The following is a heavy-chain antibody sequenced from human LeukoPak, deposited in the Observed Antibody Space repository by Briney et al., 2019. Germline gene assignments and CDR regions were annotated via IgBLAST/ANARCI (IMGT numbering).Heavy chain of an antibody. Sequence: PGGSLRLSCAGSGFSFSSYSMNWVRQAPGKGLVWVARIRPEGTTTAYADSVKGRFTISRDNAKNTLFLQMNSLSAEDTAVYYCARDLDWILFDYWGQGTLVTVSS. CDR3: ARDLDWILFDY. V-gene: IGHV3-74*03. CDR1: GFSFSSYS. D-gene: IGHD3-9*01. CDR2: IRPEGTTT. J-gene: IGHJ4*02.